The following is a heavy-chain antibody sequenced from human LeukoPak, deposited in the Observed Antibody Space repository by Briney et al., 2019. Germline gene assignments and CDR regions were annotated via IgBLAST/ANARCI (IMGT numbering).Heavy chain of an antibody. CDR3: ARVGGGYSSSWYYFDY. Sequence: PGGSLRLSCAASGSTFSTYIMNWVRQTPGKGLEWVSSISSTSSYIYYADSVKGRFTISRDNAKNSLYLQMNSLRAEDTAVYYCARVGGGYSSSWYYFDYWGQGTLVTVSS. CDR2: ISSTSSYI. D-gene: IGHD6-13*01. CDR1: GSTFSTYI. J-gene: IGHJ4*02. V-gene: IGHV3-21*01.